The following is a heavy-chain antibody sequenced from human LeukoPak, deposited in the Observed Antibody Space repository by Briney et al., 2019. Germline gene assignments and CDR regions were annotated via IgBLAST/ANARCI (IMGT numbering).Heavy chain of an antibody. CDR1: GGSISTYY. CDR2: IYHSGST. V-gene: IGHV4-59*01. Sequence: ETLSLTCTVSGGSISTYYWNWIRQPPGKGLEWIGYIYHSGSTNYNPSLQSRVTISVDTSKNQFSLSLNSVTAADTAVYYCARGGAARLHFQNWGQGTLVTVSS. J-gene: IGHJ1*01. D-gene: IGHD6-6*01. CDR3: ARGGAARLHFQN.